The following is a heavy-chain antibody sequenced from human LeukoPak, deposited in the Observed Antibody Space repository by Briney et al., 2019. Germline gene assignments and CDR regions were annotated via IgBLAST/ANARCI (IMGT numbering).Heavy chain of an antibody. J-gene: IGHJ1*01. D-gene: IGHD2-15*01. Sequence: ASVKVSCKASGYTFTGYYMHWVRQAPGQGLEWMGWINSNSGGTNYAQKFQGRVTMTRDTSISTAYMELSRLRSDDTAVYYCARDSYLSDCSDGTCSSTNFQLRGQGTLVTVSS. CDR3: ARDSYLSDCSDGTCSSTNFQL. CDR1: GYTFTGYY. CDR2: INSNSGGT. V-gene: IGHV1-2*02.